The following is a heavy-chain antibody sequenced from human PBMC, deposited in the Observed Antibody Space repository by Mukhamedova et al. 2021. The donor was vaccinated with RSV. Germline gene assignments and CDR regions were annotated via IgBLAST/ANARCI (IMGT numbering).Heavy chain of an antibody. D-gene: IGHD1-14*01. V-gene: IGHV4-34*01. CDR3: ARDVGGTVGHISWFDP. J-gene: IGHJ5*02. CDR2: INHSGST. Sequence: GEINHSGSTNYNPSLKSRVTISVDTSKNQFSLKLSSVTAADTAVYYCARDVGGTVGHISWFDPWGQGTLVTVSS.